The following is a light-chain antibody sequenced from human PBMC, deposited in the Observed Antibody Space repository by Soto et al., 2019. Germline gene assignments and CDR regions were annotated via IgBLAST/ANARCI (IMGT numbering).Light chain of an antibody. CDR1: QSVSSTY. Sequence: EIVLTQSPGTLSLSPGERATLSCRASQSVSSTYLAWYQQKPGQAPRLLIYGASSRATGIPDRFSGSGSGTDFILTISRLEPEDFAVYYCQQYDNSLYTFGQGTKLEIK. CDR3: QQYDNSLYT. V-gene: IGKV3-20*01. CDR2: GAS. J-gene: IGKJ2*01.